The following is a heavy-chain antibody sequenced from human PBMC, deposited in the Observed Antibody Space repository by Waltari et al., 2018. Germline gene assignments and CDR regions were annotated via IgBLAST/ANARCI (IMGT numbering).Heavy chain of an antibody. CDR2: IIPIVGTA. J-gene: IGHJ3*02. CDR3: ARSRGPPIVIRGAFDI. V-gene: IGHV1-69*11. D-gene: IGHD3-22*01. Sequence: QVQLVQSGAEVKTPGSSVTVSCKASGGTFSSYAISWVRQAPGQGLGWMGRIIPIVGTANYAQKFQGRVTITADESTSTAYMELSSLRSEDTAVYYCARSRGPPIVIRGAFDIWGQGTMVTVSS. CDR1: GGTFSSYA.